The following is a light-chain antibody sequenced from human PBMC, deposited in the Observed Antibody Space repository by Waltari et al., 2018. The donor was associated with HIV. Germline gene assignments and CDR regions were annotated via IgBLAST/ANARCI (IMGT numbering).Light chain of an antibody. CDR2: DAS. J-gene: IGKJ4*01. V-gene: IGKV1-33*01. Sequence: DIQMPQSPSSLSASVGHRVTITCQASQDISNYLNWYQQKPGKAPKLLIYDASNLETGVPSRFSGSGSGTDFTFTISSLQPEDIATYYCQQYDNLPLTFGGGTKVEIK. CDR3: QQYDNLPLT. CDR1: QDISNY.